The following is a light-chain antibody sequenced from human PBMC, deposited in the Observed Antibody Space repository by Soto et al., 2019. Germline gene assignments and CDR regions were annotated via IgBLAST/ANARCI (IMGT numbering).Light chain of an antibody. J-gene: IGKJ1*01. Sequence: SPGERATLSCRAIQSVSSSYLAWYQQKPGQAPRLLIYGASSRATGIPDRFSGSGSGTDFTLTISRLEPEDFAVYYCQQYGSSPRTFGQGTKV. V-gene: IGKV3-20*01. CDR3: QQYGSSPRT. CDR2: GAS. CDR1: QSVSSSY.